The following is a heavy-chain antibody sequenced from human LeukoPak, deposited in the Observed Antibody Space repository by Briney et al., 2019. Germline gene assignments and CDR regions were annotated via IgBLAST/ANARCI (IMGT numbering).Heavy chain of an antibody. CDR2: INPSGGST. CDR3: ARAGEGSYGSGSYSWFDP. D-gene: IGHD3-10*01. V-gene: IGHV1-46*04. J-gene: IGHJ5*02. Sequence: ASVKVSCEASGYTVTSYYMHWVRQAPGQGLEWMGIINPSGGSTNYAQKVQGRVTMTRDTSTSTVYMELSSLRSEDTAVYYCARAGEGSYGSGSYSWFDPWGRGTLVTVSS. CDR1: GYTVTSYY.